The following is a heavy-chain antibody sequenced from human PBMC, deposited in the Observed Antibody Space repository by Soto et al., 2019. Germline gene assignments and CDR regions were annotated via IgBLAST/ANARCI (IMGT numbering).Heavy chain of an antibody. Sequence: QVQLQESGPGLVKPSQTLSLTCTVSGGSISSGGYHWYWIRQHPGKGLEWIGYIYYSGTTYYNPSLKRRVTLSVDTSKNQFSLKLSSVTAADTAVYYCAASCVACGGFNYYGMDVWGQGTTVTVSS. J-gene: IGHJ6*02. V-gene: IGHV4-31*03. CDR2: IYYSGTT. CDR3: AASCVACGGFNYYGMDV. D-gene: IGHD2-21*01. CDR1: GGSISSGGYH.